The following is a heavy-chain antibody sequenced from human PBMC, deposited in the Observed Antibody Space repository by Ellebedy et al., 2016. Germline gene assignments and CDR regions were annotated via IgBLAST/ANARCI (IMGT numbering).Heavy chain of an antibody. D-gene: IGHD1-20*01. V-gene: IGHV4-39*07. Sequence: SETLSLTCTVSGGSISSSSDFWGWIRQPPGKGLEWIGCIFYSGSTYYNPSLQSRVTISVATSKNQFSLRLSSVTAADTAVYFCARGGTYNWNDYWGQGTLVTVSS. J-gene: IGHJ4*02. CDR2: IFYSGST. CDR1: GGSISSSSDF. CDR3: ARGGTYNWNDY.